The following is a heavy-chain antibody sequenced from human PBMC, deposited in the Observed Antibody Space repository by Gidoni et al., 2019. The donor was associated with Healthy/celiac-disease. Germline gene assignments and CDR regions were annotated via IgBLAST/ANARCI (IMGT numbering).Heavy chain of an antibody. CDR1: GGSFSGYY. D-gene: IGHD6-19*01. Sequence: QVQLQQWGAGLLKPSATLSLTCAVYGGSFSGYYWSWIRQPPGKGLEWIGEINHSGSTNYNPSLKSRVTISVDTSKNQFSLKLSSVTAADTAVYYCARGQGVAGTGWFDPWGQGTLVTVSS. J-gene: IGHJ5*02. CDR2: INHSGST. CDR3: ARGQGVAGTGWFDP. V-gene: IGHV4-34*01.